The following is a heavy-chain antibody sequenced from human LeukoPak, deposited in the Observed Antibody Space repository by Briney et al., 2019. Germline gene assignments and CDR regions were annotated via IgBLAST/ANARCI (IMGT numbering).Heavy chain of an antibody. D-gene: IGHD6-13*01. Sequence: GGSLRLSCAASGFTFSSYAMSWVRQAPGKGLEWVSTIIGSGGDTYYADSVKGRFTITRDTSKNTLYLQMKSLRAEDTAVYYCAKAWAAAGTFASWGQGTLVTVSS. CDR1: GFTFSSYA. V-gene: IGHV3-23*01. CDR3: AKAWAAAGTFAS. CDR2: IIGSGGDT. J-gene: IGHJ4*02.